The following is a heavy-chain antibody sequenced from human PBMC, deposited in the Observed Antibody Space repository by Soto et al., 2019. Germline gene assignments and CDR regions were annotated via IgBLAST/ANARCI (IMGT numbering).Heavy chain of an antibody. V-gene: IGHV4-4*02. CDR1: GGSISTNNW. D-gene: IGHD3-3*01. J-gene: IGHJ3*02. CDR3: ATPVFGVVTSWWNDAFDI. CDR2: IYHSGST. Sequence: QVQLQESGPGLVKPSGTLSLTCAVSGGSISTNNWWSWVRQPPGKVLEWIGEIYHSGSTNYNPSLRSRVTIAVDKSKNQFSLNLSSVTAADTAVYYCATPVFGVVTSWWNDAFDIWVQGTMVTFPS.